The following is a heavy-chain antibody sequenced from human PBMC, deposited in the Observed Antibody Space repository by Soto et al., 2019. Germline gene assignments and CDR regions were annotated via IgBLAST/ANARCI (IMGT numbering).Heavy chain of an antibody. CDR1: GGSISGSY. V-gene: IGHV4-59*08. D-gene: IGHD4-17*01. J-gene: IGHJ4*02. CDR3: AGSPYGDYATFDY. Sequence: ASETLCLTCTVPGGSISGSYWIWMRQPPGKGLEWIGYIYNSGSTNYNPALKSRVTISVDTPKNQFSLKLSSVTAADTAVYYCAGSPYGDYATFDYWGQGTLVT. CDR2: IYNSGST.